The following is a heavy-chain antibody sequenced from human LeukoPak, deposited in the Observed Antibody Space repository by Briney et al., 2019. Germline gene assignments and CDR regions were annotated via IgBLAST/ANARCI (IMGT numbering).Heavy chain of an antibody. J-gene: IGHJ4*02. CDR2: ISNNGGYT. CDR3: AKDQYDSSIFDY. Sequence: GGSLRLSCAASGFTFSSSAMSWVRQAPGKGLEWVSAISNNGGYTYYADSVQGRFTISRDNSKSTLCLQMNSLRAEDTAVYYCAKDQYDSSIFDYWGQGTLVTVSS. D-gene: IGHD3-22*01. V-gene: IGHV3-23*01. CDR1: GFTFSSSA.